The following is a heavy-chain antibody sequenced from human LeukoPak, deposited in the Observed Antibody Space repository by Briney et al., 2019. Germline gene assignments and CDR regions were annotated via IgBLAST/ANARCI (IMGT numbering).Heavy chain of an antibody. Sequence: ASVKVSSKASGYTFTSYGISWVRQAPGQGGEWRGWISAYNGNKNYAQKLQGRVTMTTDTSTSTAYMELRSLRSDDTAVYYCARVPVLWFGEFNFQHWGQGTLVTVSS. CDR2: ISAYNGNK. V-gene: IGHV1-18*04. CDR1: GYTFTSYG. D-gene: IGHD3-10*01. J-gene: IGHJ1*01. CDR3: ARVPVLWFGEFNFQH.